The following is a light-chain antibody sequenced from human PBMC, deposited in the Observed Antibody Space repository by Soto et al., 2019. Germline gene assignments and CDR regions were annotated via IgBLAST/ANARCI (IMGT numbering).Light chain of an antibody. Sequence: EIVLTQSPATLSLSPGERATVSFRASQSVSSYLAWYQQKPGQAPRLLIYGASSRATGIPDRFRGGGSGTDFTLTISRLEPEDFAVYYCQQFSSYPLTFGGGTKVDIK. J-gene: IGKJ4*01. V-gene: IGKV3-20*01. CDR3: QQFSSYPLT. CDR1: QSVSSY. CDR2: GAS.